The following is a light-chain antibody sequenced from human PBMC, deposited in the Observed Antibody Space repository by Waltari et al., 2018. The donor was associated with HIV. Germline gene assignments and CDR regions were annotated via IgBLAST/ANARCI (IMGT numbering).Light chain of an antibody. J-gene: IGKJ1*01. V-gene: IGKV1-33*01. Sequence: DIQMTQSPSPLSASVGARVTIPCQASRDISNHLNWYQQKPGTAPQLLVYDASNVETGIPSRFSGSGSGTDFTFTVSSLQPEDSAIYSWQQYANVPWTFGQGTRVEIK. CDR2: DAS. CDR1: RDISNH. CDR3: QQYANVPWT.